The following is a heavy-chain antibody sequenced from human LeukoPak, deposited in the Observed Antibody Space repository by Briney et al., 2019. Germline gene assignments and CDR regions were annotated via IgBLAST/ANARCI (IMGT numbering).Heavy chain of an antibody. D-gene: IGHD6-19*01. CDR3: ARSGAYSTGWYGGFDP. Sequence: GGSLRLSCAASGFTFNSHSMNWVRQAPGKGLEWVSSISSGSSYIYYADSVKGRFTISRDNAENSLSLQMNSLRVEDTAIYYCARSGAYSTGWYGGFDPWGQGTLVTVSS. J-gene: IGHJ5*02. CDR2: ISSGSSYI. V-gene: IGHV3-21*01. CDR1: GFTFNSHS.